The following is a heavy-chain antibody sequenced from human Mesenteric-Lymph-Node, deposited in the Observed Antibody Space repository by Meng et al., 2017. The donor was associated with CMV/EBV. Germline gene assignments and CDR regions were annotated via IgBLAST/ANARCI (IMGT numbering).Heavy chain of an antibody. J-gene: IGHJ4*02. Sequence: CKTSGFMCNSYYIHWVRQAPGQGLEWVGLINLSDGTIHYAQNFQSRVTMTIDTPTGKVYMDLSSLRSDDTAVYFCARELGRTSFFDYWGQGTLVTVSS. D-gene: IGHD6-6*01. V-gene: IGHV1-46*02. CDR3: ARELGRTSFFDY. CDR1: GFMCNSYY. CDR2: INLSDGTI.